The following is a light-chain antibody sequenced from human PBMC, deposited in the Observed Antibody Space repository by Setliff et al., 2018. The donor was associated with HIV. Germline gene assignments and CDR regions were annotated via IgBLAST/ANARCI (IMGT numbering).Light chain of an antibody. CDR3: SSFTSNSTLYV. CDR2: EVS. CDR1: SSDVGGYNF. Sequence: QSVLTQPASVSGSPGQSITVSRTGTSSDVGGYNFVSWYQQHPGKAPKLMIYEVSNRPSGVSNRFSGSKSGNTASLTISGLQAEDEGDYYCSSFTSNSTLYVFGTGTKVTVL. J-gene: IGLJ1*01. V-gene: IGLV2-14*01.